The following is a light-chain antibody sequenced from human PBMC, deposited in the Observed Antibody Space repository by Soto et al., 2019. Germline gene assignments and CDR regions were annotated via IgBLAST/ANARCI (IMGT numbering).Light chain of an antibody. CDR3: QQYYSTPPA. CDR2: WAS. V-gene: IGKV4-1*01. CDR1: QSVLYSSNNKNY. J-gene: IGKJ3*01. Sequence: DIVMTQSPDSLAVSLGERATINCKSSQSVLYSSNNKNYLAWYQQKLGQHPKLLIYWASTRESGVPDRFSGSGSGTDFTLTISSLQAEDVAVYYCQQYYSTPPAFGPGTKVDIK.